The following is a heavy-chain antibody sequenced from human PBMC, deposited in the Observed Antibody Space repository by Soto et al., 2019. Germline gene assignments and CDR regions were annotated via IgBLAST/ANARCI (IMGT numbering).Heavy chain of an antibody. CDR1: GYSFTSYW. V-gene: IGHV5-51*01. Sequence: GESLKISCKGSGYSFTSYWIGWVRKMPGKGLEWMGIIYPGDSDTRYSPSFQGQVTISADKSISTAYLQWSSLKASDTAMYYCARQGYDILTGSIYYFDYWGQGTLVTVSS. CDR3: ARQGYDILTGSIYYFDY. J-gene: IGHJ4*02. D-gene: IGHD3-9*01. CDR2: IYPGDSDT.